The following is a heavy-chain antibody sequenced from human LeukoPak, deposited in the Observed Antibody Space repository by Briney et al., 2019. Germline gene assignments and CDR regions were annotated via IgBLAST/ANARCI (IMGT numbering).Heavy chain of an antibody. V-gene: IGHV3-49*04. D-gene: IGHD3-10*01. CDR2: IRSKVNGGTT. CDR1: GFTFCDYG. CDR3: TRAFYYDSVTYFRDYFYY. Sequence: GGSLRLSCIASGFTFCDYGMSWVRQAPGKGREWLIFIRSKVNGGTTVYASSVKGRFTISRDHSKSIPYLQINSLKPEDTAMYFCTRAFYYDSVTYFRDYFYYWGQGTPVTVSS. J-gene: IGHJ4*02.